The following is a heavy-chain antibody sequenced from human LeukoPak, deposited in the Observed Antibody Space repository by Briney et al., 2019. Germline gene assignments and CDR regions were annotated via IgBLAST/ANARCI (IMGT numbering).Heavy chain of an antibody. J-gene: IGHJ4*02. CDR1: GGTFSSYA. D-gene: IGHD5-18*01. CDR2: IIPILGIA. CDR3: ARGDVDTAMVYYFDY. Sequence: SVKVSCKASGGTFSSYAISWVRQAPGQGLEWMGRIIPILGIANYAQKFQGRVTITADKSTSIAYMELSSLRSEDTAVYYCARGDVDTAMVYYFDYWGQGALVTVSS. V-gene: IGHV1-69*04.